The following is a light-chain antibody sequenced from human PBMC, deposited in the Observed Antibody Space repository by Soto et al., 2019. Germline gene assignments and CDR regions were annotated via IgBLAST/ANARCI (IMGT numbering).Light chain of an antibody. CDR2: NTN. V-gene: IGLV8-61*01. Sequence: QAVVTQEPSFSVSPGGTITLTCGLSSGSVSTNNYPSWYQQTPGQAPRTLIYNTNTRSSGVPDRFSGSILGNQAALTITVAQADDECDYYCLLYVGSGIHWVFGGGTKLTVL. CDR1: SGSVSTNNY. CDR3: LLYVGSGIHWV. J-gene: IGLJ3*02.